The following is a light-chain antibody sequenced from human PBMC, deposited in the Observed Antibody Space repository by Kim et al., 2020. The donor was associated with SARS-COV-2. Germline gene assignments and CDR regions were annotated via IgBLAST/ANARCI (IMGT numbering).Light chain of an antibody. Sequence: GGTVTPACGASTGAVTMGHYTYWFQQKPGRAPRTLIYDTSNKHSWTPARFSGSLLGGKAALTLSGAQPEDEAEYYCLLSYSGARGVFGGGTQLTVL. J-gene: IGLJ2*01. CDR1: TGAVTMGHY. V-gene: IGLV7-46*01. CDR2: DTS. CDR3: LLSYSGARGV.